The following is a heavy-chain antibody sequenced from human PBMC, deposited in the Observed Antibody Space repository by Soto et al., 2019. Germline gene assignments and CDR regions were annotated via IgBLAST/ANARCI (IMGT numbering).Heavy chain of an antibody. CDR2: ISAYNGNT. Sequence: ASVKVSCKASGYTFTSYGISWVRQAPGQGLEWMGWISAYNGNTNYAQKLQGRVTMTTDTSTSTAYMELRSLRSDDTAVYYCARDYGIAVAGTDFDYWGQGTLVTSPQ. D-gene: IGHD6-19*01. V-gene: IGHV1-18*01. CDR1: GYTFTSYG. CDR3: ARDYGIAVAGTDFDY. J-gene: IGHJ4*02.